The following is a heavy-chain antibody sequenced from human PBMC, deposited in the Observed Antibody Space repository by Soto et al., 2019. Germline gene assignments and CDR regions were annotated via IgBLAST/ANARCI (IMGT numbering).Heavy chain of an antibody. V-gene: IGHV3-33*01. CDR2: IWYDGSNK. D-gene: IGHD3-22*01. J-gene: IGHJ6*02. Sequence: GGSLRLSCAASGFTFSSYGMHWVRQAPGKGLEWVAVIWYDGSNKYYADSVKGRFTISRDNSKNTLYLQMNSLRAEDTAVYYCARDLYDSSGYYWGYYYYGMDVWGQGTTVTVSS. CDR3: ARDLYDSSGYYWGYYYYGMDV. CDR1: GFTFSSYG.